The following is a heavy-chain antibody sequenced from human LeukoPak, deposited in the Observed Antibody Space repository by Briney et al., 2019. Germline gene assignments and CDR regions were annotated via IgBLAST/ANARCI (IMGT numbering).Heavy chain of an antibody. CDR2: IYYSGST. D-gene: IGHD2-15*01. J-gene: IGHJ4*02. CDR3: ARDPPGAATDY. Sequence: PSETLSLTCTVSGGSISSSSYYWGWIRQPPGKGLEWIGSIYYSGSTYYNPSLKSRVTISVDTSKNQFSLKLSSVTAADTAVYYCARDPPGAATDYWGQGTLVTVSS. V-gene: IGHV4-39*07. CDR1: GGSISSSSYY.